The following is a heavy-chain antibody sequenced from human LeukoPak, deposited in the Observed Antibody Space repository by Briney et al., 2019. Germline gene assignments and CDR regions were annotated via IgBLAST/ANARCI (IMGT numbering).Heavy chain of an antibody. D-gene: IGHD3-3*01. CDR2: IGNKGFGGTT. CDR3: TREPNYDLWSAPGAFDI. CDR1: GFTFGDYA. J-gene: IGHJ3*02. Sequence: GGSLRLSCTASGFTFGDYAMSWVRQAPGKVLEWIGFIGNKGFGGTTEYAASVKGRFIISRDDSKNIAYLQMNSLKTEDTAVYFCTREPNYDLWSAPGAFDIWGQGTMVTVSS. V-gene: IGHV3-49*04.